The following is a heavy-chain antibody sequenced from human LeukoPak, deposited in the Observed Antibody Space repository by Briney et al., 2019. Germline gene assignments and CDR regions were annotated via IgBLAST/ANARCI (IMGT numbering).Heavy chain of an antibody. CDR2: ISAYNGNT. V-gene: IGHV1-18*01. J-gene: IGHJ3*02. D-gene: IGHD3-22*01. Sequence: GASVKVSCKASGYTFTSYGISWVRQAPGQGLEWTGWISAYNGNTNYAQKLQGRVTMTTDTSTSTAYMELRSLRSDDTAVYYCASVTYYYDSSGSMADAFDIWGQGTMVTVSS. CDR3: ASVTYYYDSSGSMADAFDI. CDR1: GYTFTSYG.